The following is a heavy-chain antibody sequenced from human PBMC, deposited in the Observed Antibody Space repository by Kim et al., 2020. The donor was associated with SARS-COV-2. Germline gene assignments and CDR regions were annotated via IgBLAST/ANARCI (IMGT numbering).Heavy chain of an antibody. V-gene: IGHV3-23*01. CDR1: GFTFSNYA. J-gene: IGHJ4*02. CDR2: ISDSGGST. CDR3: AKGHTETIGGIDY. D-gene: IGHD1-26*01. Sequence: GGSLRLSCAASGFTFSNYAMSWVRQAPGMGLEWVSFISDSGGSTYYADTVKGRFTFSRDNSKNTLYLQMNSLRDEDTALYYCAKGHTETIGGIDYWGQGTLVTVS.